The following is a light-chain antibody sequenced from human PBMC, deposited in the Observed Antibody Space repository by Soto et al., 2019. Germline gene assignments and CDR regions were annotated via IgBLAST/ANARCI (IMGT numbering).Light chain of an antibody. J-gene: IGLJ2*01. CDR3: QVWHIISDHVV. V-gene: IGLV3-21*02. CDR2: GDS. CDR1: NIGSKS. Sequence: ELTQPPSVSVAPGQTARITCEGNNIGSKSVHWYQQKPGQAPVLVVYGDSDRPSGTPERFSGSDSGNTATLTIGGVEAGDEADYYCQVWHIISDHVVFGGGTKLTVL.